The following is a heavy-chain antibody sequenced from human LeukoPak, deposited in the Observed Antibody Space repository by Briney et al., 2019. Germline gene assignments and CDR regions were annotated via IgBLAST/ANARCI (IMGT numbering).Heavy chain of an antibody. V-gene: IGHV3-66*02. J-gene: IGHJ3*02. Sequence: QPGGSLILSCAASGFTFSSNYMNWVRQAPGKGLEWVSVIYSGGSTYHADSVKGRFTISRDNSKNTLYLQMNSLRAEDTAVYYCARGVTAMVVSAFDIWGQGTMVTVSS. CDR3: ARGVTAMVVSAFDI. CDR2: IYSGGST. CDR1: GFTFSSNY. D-gene: IGHD5-18*01.